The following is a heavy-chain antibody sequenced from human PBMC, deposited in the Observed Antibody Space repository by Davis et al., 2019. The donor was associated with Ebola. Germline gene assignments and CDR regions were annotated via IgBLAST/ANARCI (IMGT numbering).Heavy chain of an antibody. CDR3: ARGRSGYEPVDY. CDR1: GSTISSSNW. V-gene: IGHV4-4*02. D-gene: IGHD5-12*01. J-gene: IGHJ4*02. CDR2: ILHSGHT. Sequence: SETLSLTCAVSGSTISSSNWSRWLRPTPGKGLEDIVEILHSGHTNYNPSLESRVTISLDKSKYQFSMNLDSVTAVDTAVYYGARGRSGYEPVDYWGQGTLVTVSS.